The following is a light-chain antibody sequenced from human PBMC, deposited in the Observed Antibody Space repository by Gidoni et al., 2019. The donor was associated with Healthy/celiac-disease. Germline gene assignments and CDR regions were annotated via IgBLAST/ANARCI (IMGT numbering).Light chain of an antibody. CDR3: QQDGSSPT. J-gene: IGKJ4*01. CDR1: QSVSSSY. CDR2: GAS. Sequence: EFVLTHSPGTLSLSLAERATLSCRASQSVSSSYLAWYQQKPGQAPRLLIYGASSMATGIPDRFSGSGSGTDFTLTISRLEPEDVAVYYCQQDGSSPTFGGGTKVEIK. V-gene: IGKV3-20*01.